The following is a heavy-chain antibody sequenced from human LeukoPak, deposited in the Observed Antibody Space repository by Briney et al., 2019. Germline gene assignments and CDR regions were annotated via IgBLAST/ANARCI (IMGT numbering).Heavy chain of an antibody. J-gene: IGHJ6*03. Sequence: SETLSLTCTVSGDSISSSNCYWGWIRQPPGKGLEWIGSIYFSGGTYYNASLKSRVTISVDTSKNQFSLKLSSVTAADTAVYYCARDYPIEVYGDYGYYYYYMDVWGKGTTVTVSS. CDR1: GDSISSSNCY. CDR3: ARDYPIEVYGDYGYYYYYMDV. V-gene: IGHV4-39*02. CDR2: IYFSGGT. D-gene: IGHD4-17*01.